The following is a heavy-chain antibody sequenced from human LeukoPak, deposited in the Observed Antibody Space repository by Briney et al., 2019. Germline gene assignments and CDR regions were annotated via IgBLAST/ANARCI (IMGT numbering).Heavy chain of an antibody. V-gene: IGHV3-11*01. D-gene: IGHD1-1*01. J-gene: IGHJ6*03. Sequence: GGSLRLSCAASGFTFSDCFMSRIRQAPGRGLEWISYTSSSGDITYYADSVKGRFTISRDNARNSLYLQMNSLRAEDTAVYYCARSSRQKLEHYDYYYIDVWGKGTTVTVSS. CDR3: ARSSRQKLEHYDYYYIDV. CDR1: GFTFSDCF. CDR2: TSSSGDIT.